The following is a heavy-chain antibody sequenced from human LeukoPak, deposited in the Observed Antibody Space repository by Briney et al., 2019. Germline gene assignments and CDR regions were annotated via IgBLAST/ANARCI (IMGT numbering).Heavy chain of an antibody. CDR2: IIDSGGST. CDR3: AKGANGDYYYYYYMDV. Sequence: PGGSLRLSCAASGFTFSSYAMSWVRQAPGKGLEWVSGIIDSGGSTYYADSVKGRFTISRDNSKNTLYLQMNSLRAEDTAVYYCAKGANGDYYYYYYMDVWGKGTTVTVSS. D-gene: IGHD4-17*01. J-gene: IGHJ6*03. V-gene: IGHV3-23*01. CDR1: GFTFSSYA.